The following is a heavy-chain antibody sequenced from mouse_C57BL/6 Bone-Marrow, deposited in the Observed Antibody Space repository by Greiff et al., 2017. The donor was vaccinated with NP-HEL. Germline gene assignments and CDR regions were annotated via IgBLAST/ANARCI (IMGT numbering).Heavy chain of an antibody. J-gene: IGHJ2*01. D-gene: IGHD2-3*01. Sequence: DVHLVESGGGLVKPGGSLKLSCAASGFTFSSYTMSWVRQTPEKRLEWVATISGGGGNTYYPASVKGRFTISRDNAKNTLYLQKSSLSAEDTALYYGARRGDGYYYYFDYWGQGTTLTVSS. V-gene: IGHV5-9*01. CDR1: GFTFSSYT. CDR3: ARRGDGYYYYFDY. CDR2: ISGGGGNT.